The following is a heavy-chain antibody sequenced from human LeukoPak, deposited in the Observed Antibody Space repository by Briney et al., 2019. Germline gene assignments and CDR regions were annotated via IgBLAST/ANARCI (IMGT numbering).Heavy chain of an antibody. Sequence: GSLRLSCAASGFTFNNYAMSWVRQAPGKGLEWVSAISGSGGTTYYADSVKGRFTISRDNSKNTLSLQMNSLRAEDTAVYYCAKATQWTSDYWGQGTLVTVSS. CDR2: ISGSGGTT. V-gene: IGHV3-23*01. J-gene: IGHJ4*02. CDR1: GFTFNNYA. D-gene: IGHD6-19*01. CDR3: AKATQWTSDY.